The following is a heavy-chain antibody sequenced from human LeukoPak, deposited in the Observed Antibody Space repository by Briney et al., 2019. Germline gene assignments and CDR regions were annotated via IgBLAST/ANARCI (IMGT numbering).Heavy chain of an antibody. CDR3: AKSRLLWFGELSALDI. V-gene: IGHV3-23*01. J-gene: IGHJ3*02. CDR1: GFTFSSYA. D-gene: IGHD3-10*01. Sequence: GGSLRLSCAASGFTFSSYAMSWVRQAPGKGLEWVSGISGSGGSTYYADSVKGRFTISRDNSKNTLYLQMNSLRAEDTAVYYCAKSRLLWFGELSALDIWGQGTMVTVSS. CDR2: ISGSGGST.